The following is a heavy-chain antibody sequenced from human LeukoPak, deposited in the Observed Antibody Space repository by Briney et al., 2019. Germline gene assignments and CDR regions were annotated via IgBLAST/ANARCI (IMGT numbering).Heavy chain of an antibody. CDR3: ARVEGSHSSSGERRGAFDI. CDR1: GGSFSGYY. J-gene: IGHJ3*02. V-gene: IGHV4-34*01. D-gene: IGHD6-13*01. CDR2: INHSGAT. Sequence: SETLSLTCAVYGGSFSGYYWSWIRQPPGKGLEWIGEINHSGATNYNPSLKSRVTISVDTSKNQFSLKLSSVTAADTAVYYCARVEGSHSSSGERRGAFDIWGQGTMVTVSS.